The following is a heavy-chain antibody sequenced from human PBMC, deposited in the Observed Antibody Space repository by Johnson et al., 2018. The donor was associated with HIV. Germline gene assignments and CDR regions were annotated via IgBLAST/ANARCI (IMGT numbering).Heavy chain of an antibody. CDR3: ARTPIRTSDTGAFDI. J-gene: IGHJ3*02. CDR1: GFTVSSNY. Sequence: MLLVESGGALVQPGGSLRLSCAASGFTVSSNYMNWVRQAPGKGLEWVSVIYSGDNTFHADSVNGRFIISRDNSKNTLYLQMNSLRAEDTAVYYCARTPIRTSDTGAFDIWGQGTMVTVSS. V-gene: IGHV3-66*01. D-gene: IGHD2-15*01. CDR2: IYSGDNT.